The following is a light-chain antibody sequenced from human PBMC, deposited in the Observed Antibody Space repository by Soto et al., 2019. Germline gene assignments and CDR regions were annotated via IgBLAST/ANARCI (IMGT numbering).Light chain of an antibody. Sequence: QSVLTQPASVSGSPGQSITISCTGTSSDVGGYNFVSWYQHHPGKVPKVMIFEVSNRPSEVSSRFSGSKFGNTASLTISGLQAEDEADYYCTSYTNKNTLLFGGGTKVTVL. J-gene: IGLJ2*01. CDR3: TSYTNKNTLL. CDR1: SSDVGGYNF. V-gene: IGLV2-14*01. CDR2: EVS.